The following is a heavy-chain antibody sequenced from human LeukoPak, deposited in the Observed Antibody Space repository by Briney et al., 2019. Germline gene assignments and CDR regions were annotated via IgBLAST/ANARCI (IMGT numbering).Heavy chain of an antibody. V-gene: IGHV3-48*01. CDR1: GFTFSNYS. Sequence: GGSLRLSCEASGFTFSNYSMNWVRQAPGKGLEWVSYIRSSSSTIYYADSVKGRFAISRDNAKNSLYLQMNSLRAEDTAVYYCARAKRNGFDIWGQGTMVTVSS. CDR3: ARAKRNGFDI. CDR2: IRSSSSTI. J-gene: IGHJ3*02.